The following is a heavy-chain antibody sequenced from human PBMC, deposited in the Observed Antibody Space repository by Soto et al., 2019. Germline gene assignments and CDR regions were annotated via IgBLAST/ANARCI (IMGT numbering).Heavy chain of an antibody. Sequence: AGGSLRLSCAASGFTFSSYWMSWVRQAPGKGLEWVSAIISNGNTYYADSVKGRFTISRDNSKNTLYLQMHSLRAEDTALYYCARDIRLASRGNWFDPWGQGTLVTVSS. V-gene: IGHV3-23*01. CDR3: ARDIRLASRGNWFDP. J-gene: IGHJ5*02. CDR2: IISNGNT. D-gene: IGHD2-21*01. CDR1: GFTFSSYW.